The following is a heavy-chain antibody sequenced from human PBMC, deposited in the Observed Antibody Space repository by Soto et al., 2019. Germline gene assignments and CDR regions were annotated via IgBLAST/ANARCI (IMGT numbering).Heavy chain of an antibody. CDR1: GGSISSGDYY. CDR3: ARDVDNAGEDYYYYYGMDV. J-gene: IGHJ6*02. Sequence: QVQLQESGPGLVKPSQTLSLTCTVSGGSISSGDYYWSWIRQPPGKGLEWIGYIYYSGGTYYNPSLKSRVTISVDTSKNQFSLKLSSVTAADTAVYYCARDVDNAGEDYYYYYGMDVWGQGTTVTVSS. CDR2: IYYSGGT. D-gene: IGHD1-20*01. V-gene: IGHV4-30-4*01.